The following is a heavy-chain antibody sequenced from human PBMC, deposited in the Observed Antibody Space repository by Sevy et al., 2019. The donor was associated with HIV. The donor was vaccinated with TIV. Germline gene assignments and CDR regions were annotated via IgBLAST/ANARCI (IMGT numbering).Heavy chain of an antibody. J-gene: IGHJ6*02. CDR3: ARDEGHYDFWSGYYPPYGMDV. D-gene: IGHD3-3*01. Sequence: GGSLRLSCAASGFTFSSYWITWVRQAPGKGLEWVANIKQDGSEKYYVDSVKGRFTISRDNAKNSLYLQMNSLRAEDTAVYYCARDEGHYDFWSGYYPPYGMDVWGQGTTVTVSS. V-gene: IGHV3-7*01. CDR1: GFTFSSYW. CDR2: IKQDGSEK.